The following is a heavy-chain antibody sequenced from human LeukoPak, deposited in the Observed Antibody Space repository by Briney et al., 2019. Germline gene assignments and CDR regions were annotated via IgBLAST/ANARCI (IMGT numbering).Heavy chain of an antibody. CDR3: ARGVSGSYYYYYMDV. CDR1: GFTFSTYN. V-gene: IGHV3-21*01. Sequence: GGSLRLSCAASGFTFSTYNMNWVRQAPGKGLEWVSSISGSSSYIYYADSVKGRFSISRDNAKNSLCLQMNSLRAEDTAVYYCARGVSGSYYYYYMDVWGKGTTVTVSS. D-gene: IGHD1-26*01. J-gene: IGHJ6*03. CDR2: ISGSSSYI.